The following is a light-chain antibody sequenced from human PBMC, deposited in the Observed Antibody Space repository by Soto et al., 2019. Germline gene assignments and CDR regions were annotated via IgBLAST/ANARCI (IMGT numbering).Light chain of an antibody. CDR2: GAS. CDR3: QQYGTSPFT. V-gene: IGKV3-20*01. Sequence: EIVLTQSPGTLSLSPGERATLSCRASQTVSNNYLTWYQQKPGQAPRLLIYGASNRATGIPDRFSGSGSGTDFTLSISRLEPEDFAVYYCQQYGTSPFTFGPGTKVDIK. J-gene: IGKJ3*01. CDR1: QTVSNNY.